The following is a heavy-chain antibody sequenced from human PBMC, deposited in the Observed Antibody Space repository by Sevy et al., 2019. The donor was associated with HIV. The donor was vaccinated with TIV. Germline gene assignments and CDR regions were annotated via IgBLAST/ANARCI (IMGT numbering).Heavy chain of an antibody. CDR2: VTSDGAT. V-gene: IGHV3-23*01. Sequence: GGCLRLSCAASGLTFTTTGMSWVRQAPGKGLEWVAGVTSDGATYYADSVRDRFTVSRDNSKNTLYLQLNSLRVDDTAVFYCAGGDTTMITDLDYWGQGTLVTVSS. D-gene: IGHD3-16*01. J-gene: IGHJ4*02. CDR3: AGGDTTMITDLDY. CDR1: GLTFTTTG.